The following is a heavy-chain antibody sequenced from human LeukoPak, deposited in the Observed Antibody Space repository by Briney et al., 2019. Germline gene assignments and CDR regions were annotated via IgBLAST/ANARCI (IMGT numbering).Heavy chain of an antibody. J-gene: IGHJ4*02. CDR2: IYSGGST. V-gene: IGHV3-66*01. CDR3: ARGRVFNDY. CDR1: GFTFSTYS. D-gene: IGHD5/OR15-5a*01. Sequence: GGSLRLFCAASGFTFSTYSMNWVRQAPGKGLEWVSLIYSGGSTFYSDSVKGRFTISRDNSKNTVYLQMNSLRAEDTARYYCARGRVFNDYWGQGTLVIVSS.